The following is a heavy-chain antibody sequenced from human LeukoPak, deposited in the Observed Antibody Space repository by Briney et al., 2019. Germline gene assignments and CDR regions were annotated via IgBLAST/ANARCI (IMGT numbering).Heavy chain of an antibody. CDR2: INHSGST. J-gene: IGHJ1*01. D-gene: IGHD6-6*01. CDR1: GGSFSGYY. V-gene: IGHV4-34*01. CDR3: ASNRSSSD. Sequence: SETLSLTCAVYGGSFSGYYWTWIRQPPWKGPEWIGEINHSGSTNYNPSLKSRVTISVDTSKNQFSLKVSSVTAADTAVYYCASNRSSSDWGQGTLVTVSS.